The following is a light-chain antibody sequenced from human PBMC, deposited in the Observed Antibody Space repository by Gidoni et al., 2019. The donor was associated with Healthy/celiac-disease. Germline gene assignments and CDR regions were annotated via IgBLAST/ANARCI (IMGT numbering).Light chain of an antibody. V-gene: IGLV2-23*01. CDR3: CSYAPSRVV. Sequence: QSALTQPASVSGSPGQSITISCTGTSSDVGSYNLVSWYQQHLGKAPKLMIYEGSKRPSGVSNRFSGSKSGNTASLTISGLQAEDEADYYCCSYAPSRVVFGGGTKLTVL. CDR1: SSDVGSYNL. CDR2: EGS. J-gene: IGLJ2*01.